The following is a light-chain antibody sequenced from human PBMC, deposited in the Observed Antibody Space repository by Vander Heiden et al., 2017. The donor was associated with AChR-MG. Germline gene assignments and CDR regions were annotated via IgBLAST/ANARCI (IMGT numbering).Light chain of an antibody. Sequence: DIQMTQSPSTLSASVGDRVTITCRASQSISNWSAWYQQKPGKAPKLLIHKASSLETGVPSRFSGSGSGTEFTLTISSLQPDDSATFYCQQYKSYPYSFGQGTKLEIK. CDR3: QQYKSYPYS. CDR1: QSISNW. V-gene: IGKV1-5*03. J-gene: IGKJ2*03. CDR2: KAS.